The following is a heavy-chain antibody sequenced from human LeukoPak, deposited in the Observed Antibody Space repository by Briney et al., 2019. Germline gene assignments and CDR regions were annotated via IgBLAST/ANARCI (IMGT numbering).Heavy chain of an antibody. CDR1: GCSISSSSYY. J-gene: IGHJ6*03. Sequence: SETRSLTCTVPGCSISSSSYYWGGIRQPPGKGLEWIGSIYYTGRTYYNPSLKSRVTISVDTSKNQFSLKLSSVTAADTAVYYCARERRDGYNVYYYYNYMDVWGKGTTVTVSS. CDR2: IYYTGRT. V-gene: IGHV4-39*07. CDR3: ARERRDGYNVYYYYNYMDV. D-gene: IGHD5-24*01.